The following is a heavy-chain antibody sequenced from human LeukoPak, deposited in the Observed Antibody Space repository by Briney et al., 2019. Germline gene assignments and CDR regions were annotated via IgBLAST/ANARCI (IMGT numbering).Heavy chain of an antibody. CDR2: INHSGST. CDR1: GGSFSGYY. Sequence: SETLSLTCAVYGGSFSGYYWSWIRQPPGKGLEWIGEINHSGSTNYNPSLKSRVTISVDTSKNQFSLKLSSVTAADTAVYYCARDWSNRFDPWGQGTLVTVSS. V-gene: IGHV4-34*01. D-gene: IGHD1-1*01. CDR3: ARDWSNRFDP. J-gene: IGHJ5*02.